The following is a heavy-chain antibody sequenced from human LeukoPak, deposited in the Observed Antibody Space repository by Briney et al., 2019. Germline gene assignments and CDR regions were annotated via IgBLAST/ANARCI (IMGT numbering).Heavy chain of an antibody. Sequence: GGPLSLSCGPWGFPFSSYGMSGVRQPPGKGLELVSAVSGSGGSTYYADSVKGRFTISRDNSKNTLYLQMNSLRAEDTAVYYCAKGYGGITDYWGQGTLVTVSS. CDR3: AKGYGGITDY. V-gene: IGHV3-23*01. D-gene: IGHD1-14*01. J-gene: IGHJ4*02. CDR1: GFPFSSYG. CDR2: VSGSGGST.